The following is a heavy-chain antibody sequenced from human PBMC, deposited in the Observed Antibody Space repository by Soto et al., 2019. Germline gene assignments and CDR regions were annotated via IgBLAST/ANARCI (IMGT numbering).Heavy chain of an antibody. J-gene: IGHJ4*02. V-gene: IGHV1-3*01. CDR3: ASGWFGEFVYYFDY. CDR1: GYTFTNYA. CDR2: INAGNGNT. D-gene: IGHD3-10*01. Sequence: EASVKVSCKASGYTFTNYAMHWVRQAPGQRLEWMGWINAGNGNTKYSQKFQGRVTITRDTSASTAYMELSSLRSEDTAVYYCASGWFGEFVYYFDYWGQGTLVTVSS.